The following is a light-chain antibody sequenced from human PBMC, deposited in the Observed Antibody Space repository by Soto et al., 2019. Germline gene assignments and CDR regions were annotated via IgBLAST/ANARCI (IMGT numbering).Light chain of an antibody. V-gene: IGKV3-15*01. CDR2: GAS. CDR3: QQYNNWPQWT. J-gene: IGKJ1*01. CDR1: QSVSSN. Sequence: VLTHSPGTLSLSPGEIATLSCRASQSVSSNYLAWYQQKPVQAPRLLIYGASTRATGIPARFSGSGSGTEFTLIISSLQSEDFAVYYCQQYNNWPQWTFGQGTKVDIK.